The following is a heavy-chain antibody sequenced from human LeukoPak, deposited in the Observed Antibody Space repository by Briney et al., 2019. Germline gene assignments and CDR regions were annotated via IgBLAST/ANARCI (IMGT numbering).Heavy chain of an antibody. J-gene: IGHJ4*02. Sequence: SETLSLTCTVSGNSISSGDNYWSWIRQPAGKGLEWIGRIYTSGSTNYNPSLKSRVTISGDTSKNQFSLKLSSVTAADTAVYYCARTSRLRFFDYWGQGTLVTVSS. CDR2: IYTSGST. D-gene: IGHD3-3*01. V-gene: IGHV4-61*02. CDR3: ARTSRLRFFDY. CDR1: GNSISSGDNY.